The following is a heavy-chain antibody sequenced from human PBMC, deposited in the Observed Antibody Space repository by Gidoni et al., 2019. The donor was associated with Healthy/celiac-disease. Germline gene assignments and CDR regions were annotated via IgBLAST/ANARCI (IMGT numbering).Heavy chain of an antibody. V-gene: IGHV5-51*01. CDR3: ARGERGYCSSTSCYQGWTWFDP. CDR2: IYPGDSDT. J-gene: IGHJ5*02. D-gene: IGHD2-2*03. CDR1: GYSFTGYW. Sequence: EVQLVQSGAEVKKPGESLKISCKGSGYSFTGYWIGWVRQMPGKGLEWMGIIYPGDSDTRYSPSFQGQVTISADKSISTAYLQWSSLKASDTAMYYCARGERGYCSSTSCYQGWTWFDPWGQGTLVTVSS.